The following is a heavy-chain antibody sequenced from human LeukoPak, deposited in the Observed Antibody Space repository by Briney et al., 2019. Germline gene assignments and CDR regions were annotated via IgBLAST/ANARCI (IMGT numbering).Heavy chain of an antibody. V-gene: IGHV4-39*07. J-gene: IGHJ4*02. Sequence: SETLSLTCTVSGGSISSSSYYWGWIRQPPGKGLEWIGSIYYSGSTYYNPSLKSRVTISVDTSKNQFSLKLSSVTAADTAVYYCARVLGYCSSTSCYGSTFDYWGQGTLVTVSS. D-gene: IGHD2-2*01. CDR3: ARVLGYCSSTSCYGSTFDY. CDR1: GGSISSSSYY. CDR2: IYYSGST.